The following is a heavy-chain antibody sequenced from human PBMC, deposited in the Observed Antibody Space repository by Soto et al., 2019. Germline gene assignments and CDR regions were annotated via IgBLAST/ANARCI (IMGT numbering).Heavy chain of an antibody. CDR1: GFTFSSYG. CDR3: AKDLDLWYSSPRTGTEY. CDR2: ISYDGSNK. J-gene: IGHJ4*02. D-gene: IGHD6-19*01. V-gene: IGHV3-30*18. Sequence: GGSLRLSCAASGFTFSSYGMHWVRQAPGKGLEWVAVISYDGSNKYYADSVKGRFTISRDNSKNTLYLQMNSLRAEDTAVYYCAKDLDLWYSSPRTGTEYWGQGTLVTVSS.